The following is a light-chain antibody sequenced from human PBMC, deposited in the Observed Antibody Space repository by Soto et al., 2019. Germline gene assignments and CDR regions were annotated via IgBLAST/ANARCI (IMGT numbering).Light chain of an antibody. V-gene: IGKV1-12*01. CDR1: QGISSW. CDR2: AAS. Sequence: IGMTQYPSLLSASTGDGVTISCRLSQGISSWLAWYQQKPGKAPKLLIYAASSLQSGVPSRFSGSGSGTDFTLTISSLQPEDFATYYCQQANSFHLTFDGGTKVDIK. CDR3: QQANSFHLT. J-gene: IGKJ4*01.